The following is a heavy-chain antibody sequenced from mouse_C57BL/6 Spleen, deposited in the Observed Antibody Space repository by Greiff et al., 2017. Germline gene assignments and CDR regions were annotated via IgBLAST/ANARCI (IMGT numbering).Heavy chain of an antibody. J-gene: IGHJ2*01. V-gene: IGHV5-17*01. CDR2: ISSGSSTI. CDR3: ARGHYSNLYFDY. D-gene: IGHD2-5*01. CDR1: GLTFSDYG. Sequence: EVHLVESGGGLVKPGGSLKLSCAASGLTFSDYGMHWVRQAPEKGLEWVAYISSGSSTIYYADTVKGRFTISRDNAKNTLFLQMTSLRSEDTAMYYCARGHYSNLYFDYWGQGTTLTVSS.